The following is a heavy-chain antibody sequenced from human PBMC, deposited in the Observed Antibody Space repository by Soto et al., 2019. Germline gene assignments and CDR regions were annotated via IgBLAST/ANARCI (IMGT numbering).Heavy chain of an antibody. CDR3: VRDGTKTLRDWFDP. J-gene: IGHJ5*02. Sequence: PSVTLSISCTVSGASISGFYWSWIRKSAGKGLEWIGRIYATGTTDYNPSLKSRVMMSVDTSKKQFSLKLRSVTAADTAVYYCVRDGTKTLRDWFDPWGQGISVTVSS. CDR1: GASISGFY. D-gene: IGHD1-1*01. CDR2: IYATGTT. V-gene: IGHV4-4*07.